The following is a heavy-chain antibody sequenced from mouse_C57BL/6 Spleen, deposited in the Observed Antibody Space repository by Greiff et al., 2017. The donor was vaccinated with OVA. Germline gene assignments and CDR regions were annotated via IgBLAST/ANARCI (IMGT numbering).Heavy chain of an antibody. CDR1: GYAFSSYW. Sequence: VKLQESGAELVKPGASVKISCKASGYAFSSYWMNWVKQRPGKGLEWIGQIYPGDGDTNYNGKFKGKATLTADTSASTAYMQRSSLTSEDSAVYFCAKFSLLLRWYYFDYWGQGTTLTVSS. J-gene: IGHJ2*01. CDR2: IYPGDGDT. V-gene: IGHV1-80*01. D-gene: IGHD1-1*02. CDR3: AKFSLLLRWYYFDY.